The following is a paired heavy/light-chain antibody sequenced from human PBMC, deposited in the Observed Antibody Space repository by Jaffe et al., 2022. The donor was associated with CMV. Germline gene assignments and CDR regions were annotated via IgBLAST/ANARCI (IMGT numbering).Light chain of an antibody. J-gene: IGLJ2*01. CDR1: KLGDKY. CDR2: QDT. CDR3: QAWDSSTVV. Sequence: SFELTQPPSVSVSPGQTASITCSGNKLGDKYAYWYQQKPGQSPVLVIHQDTKRPSGIPERFSGSNSGNTATLTISGTQAMDEADYYCQAWDSSTVVFGGGTKLTVL. V-gene: IGLV3-1*01.
Heavy chain of an antibody. CDR1: GFSLSTSGMC. J-gene: IGHJ4*02. V-gene: IGHV2-70*01. CDR2: INWDDDK. D-gene: IGHD6-19*01. CDR3: ARISTFTNGWYYFDY. Sequence: QVTLRESGPALVTPTQTLTLTCTFSGFSLSTSGMCVSWIRQPPGKALEWLALINWDDDKYYMTSLKTRLTISKDTSKNQVVLTMTNVDPVDTATYYCARISTFTNGWYYFDYWGQGTLVTVSS.